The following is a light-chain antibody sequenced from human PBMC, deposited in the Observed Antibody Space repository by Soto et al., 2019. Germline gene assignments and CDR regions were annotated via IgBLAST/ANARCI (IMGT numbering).Light chain of an antibody. CDR1: SGDIASFDY. CDR2: DVT. CDR3: CSYAGSYIPVV. Sequence: QSALTQPRSVSGSPGQSVTISCTGTSGDIASFDYVSWYQLHPGQAPKRVIYDVTKRPSGVPDSFSGSKSGNTASLTISGRQAEDEADDYCCSYAGSYIPVVFGGGTKLTVL. V-gene: IGLV2-11*01. J-gene: IGLJ2*01.